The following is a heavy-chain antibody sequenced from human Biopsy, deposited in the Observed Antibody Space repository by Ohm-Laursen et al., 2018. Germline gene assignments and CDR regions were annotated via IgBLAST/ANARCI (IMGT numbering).Heavy chain of an antibody. J-gene: IGHJ4*02. V-gene: IGHV3-23*01. CDR1: GFNFDSYA. Sequence: SLRLSCAASGFNFDSYAMTWVRQAPGRGLECVSVISGSGAYTYYADSVKGRFPISRDNSKNTLYLQMNSLRVEDTAVYYCAKDWTPQYYYDSMDDYWGQGTLVTVSS. CDR3: AKDWTPQYYYDSMDDY. D-gene: IGHD3-22*01. CDR2: ISGSGAYT.